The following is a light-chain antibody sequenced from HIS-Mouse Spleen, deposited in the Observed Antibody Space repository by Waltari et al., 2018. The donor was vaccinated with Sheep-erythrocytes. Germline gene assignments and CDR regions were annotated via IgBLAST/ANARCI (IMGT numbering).Light chain of an antibody. CDR3: CSYAGSYNHV. Sequence: QSALTQPRSVSGSPGQSVTISCTGTSSDVGGYNYVSWYQHHPGKAPKLMIYDVSKLPSGVPDRFTGSKSGNTASLTISVLQAEDEADYYCCSYAGSYNHVFATGTKVTVL. V-gene: IGLV2-11*01. J-gene: IGLJ1*01. CDR2: DVS. CDR1: SSDVGGYNY.